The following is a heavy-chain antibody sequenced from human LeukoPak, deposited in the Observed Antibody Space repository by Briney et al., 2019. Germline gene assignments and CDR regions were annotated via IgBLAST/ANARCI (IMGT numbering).Heavy chain of an antibody. CDR2: IYYCGST. D-gene: IGHD3-22*01. CDR1: RGSISSYY. CDR3: ARSSYYYDSFDS. V-gene: IGHV4-59*08. J-gene: IGHJ4*02. Sequence: PSETLSLTCTVSRGSISSYYWHWIRQPPGKGLEWIGYIYYCGSTDYNPSLKSRVTISVDTSKNQFSLYLSSVTAADTAHYYCARSSYYYDSFDSWGQGTLVTVSS.